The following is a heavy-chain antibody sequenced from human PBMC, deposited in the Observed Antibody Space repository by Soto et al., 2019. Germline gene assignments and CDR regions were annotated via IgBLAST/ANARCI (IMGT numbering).Heavy chain of an antibody. V-gene: IGHV1-18*01. Sequence: ASVKVSCKASGYTFTSYGISWVRQAPGQGLEWMGWISAYNGNTNYAQKLQGRVTMTTDTSTSTAYMELRSLRSDDTAVYYCARATSVIPYYYYMDVWGKGTTVTVS. CDR2: ISAYNGNT. CDR1: GYTFTSYG. CDR3: ARATSVIPYYYYMDV. D-gene: IGHD4-17*01. J-gene: IGHJ6*03.